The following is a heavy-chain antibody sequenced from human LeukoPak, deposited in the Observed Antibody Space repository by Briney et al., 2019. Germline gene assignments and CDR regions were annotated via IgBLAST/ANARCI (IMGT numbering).Heavy chain of an antibody. CDR1: GGSINNYY. CDR3: ARRRYCNADICSGSDAFDI. CDR2: IYTRGST. J-gene: IGHJ3*02. Sequence: PSETLSLTCTVSGGSINNYYWSWIRQPAGKGLEWIGRIYTRGSTNYNPSLKSRATMSVDTSPTQSSLTLSSVTAADTAVYYCARRRYCNADICSGSDAFDIWGHGTMVSVSS. V-gene: IGHV4-4*07. D-gene: IGHD2/OR15-2a*01.